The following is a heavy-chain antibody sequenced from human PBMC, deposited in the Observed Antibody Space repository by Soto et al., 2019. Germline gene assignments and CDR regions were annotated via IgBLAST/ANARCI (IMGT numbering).Heavy chain of an antibody. Sequence: QVQLVQSGAEVKKPGASVKVSCKASGYTFTSYDIRWVRQAPGQALEWMGWISAYNGNTNYALKLQDRVTMTTDTSTNTAYMELRSLRSDDTAVYYWTREGGTMGAGWFDPWGQGTLVTVSS. CDR3: TREGGTMGAGWFDP. V-gene: IGHV1-18*01. CDR1: GYTFTSYD. CDR2: ISAYNGNT. D-gene: IGHD3-10*01. J-gene: IGHJ5*02.